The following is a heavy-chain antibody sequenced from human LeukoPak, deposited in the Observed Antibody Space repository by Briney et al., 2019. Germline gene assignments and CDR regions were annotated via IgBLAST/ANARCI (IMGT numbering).Heavy chain of an antibody. V-gene: IGHV3-23*01. CDR2: ISDSGINT. CDR1: GFTFSSYA. D-gene: IGHD2-15*01. J-gene: IGHJ4*02. CDR3: AWGYCGGGSCYSFDY. Sequence: PGGCLSLSCAASGFTFSSYAMSWVRQAPGKGLEWVSGISDSGINTYYADSVKGRFTISRDNSKNTLYLQMNSLRAEDTAVYYCAWGYCGGGSCYSFDYWGQGNLVTVS.